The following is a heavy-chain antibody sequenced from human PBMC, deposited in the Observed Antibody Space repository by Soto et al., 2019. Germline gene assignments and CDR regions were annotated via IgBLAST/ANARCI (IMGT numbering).Heavy chain of an antibody. Sequence: XSVKVSCKGSGYTFTSYDVHLVRQATGQGLEWVGWMNPNSGNTGYAQKFQGRVTMTRNTSISTAYMELSSLSPEDTAVYYCARDRTGNTTYYYYGMDFWGQGTTVTVSS. V-gene: IGHV1-8*01. CDR1: GYTFTSYD. D-gene: IGHD1-7*01. J-gene: IGHJ6*02. CDR2: MNPNSGNT. CDR3: ARDRTGNTTYYYYGMDF.